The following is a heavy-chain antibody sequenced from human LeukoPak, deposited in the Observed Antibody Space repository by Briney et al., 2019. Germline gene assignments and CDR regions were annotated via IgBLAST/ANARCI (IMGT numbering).Heavy chain of an antibody. V-gene: IGHV3-23*01. D-gene: IGHD3-16*01. CDR2: ISGNAGST. Sequence: PGGSLRLSCAASGFTLSSYAMSWVRQAPGKGLEWVSLISGNAGSTYYADSVKGRFTISRDITKNTLYLQMNSLRAEDTATYYCGKEGGAWGQGTKVTVSS. CDR3: GKEGGA. CDR1: GFTLSSYA. J-gene: IGHJ5*02.